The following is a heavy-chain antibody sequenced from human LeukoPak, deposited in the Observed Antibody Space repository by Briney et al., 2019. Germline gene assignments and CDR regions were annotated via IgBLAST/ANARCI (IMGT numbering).Heavy chain of an antibody. D-gene: IGHD2-21*02. Sequence: GGSLRLSCATSGFTFRDYYMSWIRQAPGKGLEWVSYISSSGSTIYYADSVKGRFTISRDNAKNSLYLQMNSLRAEDTAVYYCAREGVCGGDCFGAFDIWGQGTMVTVSS. CDR3: AREGVCGGDCFGAFDI. CDR1: GFTFRDYY. J-gene: IGHJ3*02. CDR2: ISSSGSTI. V-gene: IGHV3-11*04.